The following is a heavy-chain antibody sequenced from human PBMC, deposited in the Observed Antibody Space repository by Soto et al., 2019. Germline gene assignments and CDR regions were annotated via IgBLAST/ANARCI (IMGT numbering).Heavy chain of an antibody. J-gene: IGHJ4*02. CDR2: ISGSDGST. CDR1: GFSFSSYA. Sequence: DVQLLESGGGLVEPGGSLRLSCVASGFSFSSYAMTWVRQAPGRGLEWVSVISGSDGSTYYADSVKGRFTISRDNSKNTLYLQMNSLRAEDTAVYYCAKDRERDAWYEDDWGQGTLVTVSS. D-gene: IGHD6-13*01. CDR3: AKDRERDAWYEDD. V-gene: IGHV3-23*01.